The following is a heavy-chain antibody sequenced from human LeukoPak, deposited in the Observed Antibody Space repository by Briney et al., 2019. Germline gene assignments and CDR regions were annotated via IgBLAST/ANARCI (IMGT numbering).Heavy chain of an antibody. CDR3: ARRITMIRGGSWFDP. D-gene: IGHD3-10*01. V-gene: IGHV1-8*01. CDR2: VNPNSGNT. J-gene: IGHJ5*02. Sequence: GASVKVSCKASGYTFAIYDIDWVRQATGQGLEWMGWVNPNSGNTGYAQKFQGRVTMTRNTAISTAYMELSSLRSEDTAVYYCARRITMIRGGSWFDPWGQGTLVTVSS. CDR1: GYTFAIYD.